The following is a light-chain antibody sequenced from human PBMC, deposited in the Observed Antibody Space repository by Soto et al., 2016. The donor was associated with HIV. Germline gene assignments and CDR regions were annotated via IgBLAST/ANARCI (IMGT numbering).Light chain of an antibody. V-gene: IGLV3-21*01. CDR1: NIGSKS. CDR3: QVWDSSRHHVV. J-gene: IGLJ2*01. CDR2: DDT. Sequence: SYELTQPPSVSVAPGKTARITCGGNNIGSKSVHWYQQKPGQAPVLVVYDDTDRPSGIPERFSGSNSADTATLTINRVEAGDEADYYCQVWDSSRHHVVFGGGTKLTVL.